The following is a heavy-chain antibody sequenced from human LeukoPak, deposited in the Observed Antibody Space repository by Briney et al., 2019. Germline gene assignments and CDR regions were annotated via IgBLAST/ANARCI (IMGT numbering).Heavy chain of an antibody. Sequence: GGSLRLSCATSGFTFSSYAMSWVRQAPGKGLEWVSSISGSSTYIYYADSVKGRCTISRDNAKNSLYLQMNSLRAEDTAVYYCARDKRGANWFDPWGQGTLVTVSS. J-gene: IGHJ5*02. D-gene: IGHD1-26*01. CDR2: ISGSSTYI. V-gene: IGHV3-21*01. CDR3: ARDKRGANWFDP. CDR1: GFTFSSYA.